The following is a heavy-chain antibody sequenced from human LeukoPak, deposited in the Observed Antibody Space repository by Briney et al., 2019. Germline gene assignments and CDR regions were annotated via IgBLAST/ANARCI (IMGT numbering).Heavy chain of an antibody. D-gene: IGHD4-17*01. CDR1: GGSSSGYY. J-gene: IGHJ3*02. CDR3: ARYVPDYGDYSGGFDI. CDR2: INDSGSS. V-gene: IGHV4-34*01. Sequence: PSETLSLTCAVYGGSSSGYYWIWIRQSPGKGLEWIGDINDSGSSNYHPSLKSRVTISLGTSKTQFSLKLTSVTSADTAVYFCARYVPDYGDYSGGFDIWGQGTMVTVSS.